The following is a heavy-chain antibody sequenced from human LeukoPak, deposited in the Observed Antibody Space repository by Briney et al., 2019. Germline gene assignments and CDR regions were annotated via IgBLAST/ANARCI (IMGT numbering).Heavy chain of an antibody. CDR2: ISAYNGNT. D-gene: IGHD3-9*01. CDR1: GYTFTSYG. Sequence: ASVKVSCKASGYTFTSYGISWVRQAPGQGLEWMGWISAYNGNTNYAQKLQGRVTMTTDTSTSTAYMELRSLRSDDTAVYYCAGDRYYDILTGSDAFDIWGQGTMVTVSS. CDR3: AGDRYYDILTGSDAFDI. V-gene: IGHV1-18*01. J-gene: IGHJ3*02.